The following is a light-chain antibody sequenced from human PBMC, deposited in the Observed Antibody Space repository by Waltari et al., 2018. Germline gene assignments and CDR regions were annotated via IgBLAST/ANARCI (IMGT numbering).Light chain of an antibody. CDR3: QSYDSSKWV. CDR1: SGSIVSNY. J-gene: IGLJ3*02. CDR2: VNK. V-gene: IGLV6-57*02. Sequence: NFMLTQPHSVSESPGKTVTISCTGSSGSIVSNYVQWYQQRPGSRPTTVIYVNKHRPSEVPDRFSGSIDSASNSASLTISGLKTEDEADYYCQSYDSSKWVFGGGTKLTVL.